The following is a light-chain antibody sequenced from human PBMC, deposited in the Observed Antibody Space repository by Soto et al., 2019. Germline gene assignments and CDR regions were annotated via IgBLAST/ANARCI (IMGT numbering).Light chain of an antibody. J-gene: IGKJ1*01. V-gene: IGKV3-15*01. CDR2: GAS. Sequence: RVMTQSPATLSVSPGERATLSCRASQSVSNNLAWYQQKPGQAPRLLIFGASTRATGIPARFSGGGSGTEFTVTISSLQSEDFAVYYCQQYNNWPMTFGQRTKVDI. CDR3: QQYNNWPMT. CDR1: QSVSNN.